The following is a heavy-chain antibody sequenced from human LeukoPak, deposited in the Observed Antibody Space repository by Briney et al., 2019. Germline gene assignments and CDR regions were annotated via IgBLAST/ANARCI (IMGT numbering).Heavy chain of an antibody. V-gene: IGHV3-30*01. D-gene: IGHD2-8*02. J-gene: IGHJ4*02. CDR3: ARDSVVYAIHTYFDY. Sequence: SVKGRFTISRDNSKNTLYLQMNSLRAEDTAIYYCARDSVVYAIHTYFDYWGQGTLVTVSS.